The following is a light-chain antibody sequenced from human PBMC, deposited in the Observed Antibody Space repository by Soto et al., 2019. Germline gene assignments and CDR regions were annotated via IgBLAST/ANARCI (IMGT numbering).Light chain of an antibody. Sequence: EIVLTQSPATLSLSPGERATLSCRARQSVSSYLAWYQQKPGQAPRLLIYDASNRATGIPARFSGRGSGTACTPTISSLETEDLAVYYCQQRSNCPSLTFGGETKVEIK. CDR1: QSVSSY. CDR3: QQRSNCPSLT. CDR2: DAS. V-gene: IGKV3-11*01. J-gene: IGKJ4*01.